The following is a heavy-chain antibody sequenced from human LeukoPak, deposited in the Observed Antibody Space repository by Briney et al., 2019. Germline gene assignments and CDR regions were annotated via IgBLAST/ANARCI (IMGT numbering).Heavy chain of an antibody. CDR3: ARDGGGYDPFDY. CDR2: IYYSGST. J-gene: IGHJ4*02. D-gene: IGHD5-12*01. CDR1: GGSISSYY. Sequence: SETLSLTCTVSGGSISSYYWSWIRQPPGEGLEWIGYIYYSGSTNYNPSLKSRVTISVDTSKNQFSLMLSSVTAADTAVYYCARDGGGYDPFDYWGQGTLVTVSS. V-gene: IGHV4-59*01.